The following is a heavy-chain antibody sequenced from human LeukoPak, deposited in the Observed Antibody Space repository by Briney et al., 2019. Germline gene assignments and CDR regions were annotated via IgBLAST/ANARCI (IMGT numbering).Heavy chain of an antibody. V-gene: IGHV4-38-2*02. D-gene: IGHD1-26*01. Sequence: SETLSLTCTVSGYSISSGYYWAWIRQPPGKGLEWIGSIRHSGDTYYNPSLKSRVTMSEDTSKNQFSLHLSSVTAADTAVYYCARDGGGGSFEPEGFDYWGQGTPVTVSS. J-gene: IGHJ4*02. CDR2: IRHSGDT. CDR1: GYSISSGYY. CDR3: ARDGGGGSFEPEGFDY.